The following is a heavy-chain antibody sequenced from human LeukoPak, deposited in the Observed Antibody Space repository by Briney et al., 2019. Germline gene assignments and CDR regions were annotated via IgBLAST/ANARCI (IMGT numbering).Heavy chain of an antibody. V-gene: IGHV4-4*07. CDR2: IYTSGST. J-gene: IGHJ6*03. D-gene: IGHD3-9*01. Sequence: SETLSLTCTVSGGSISSYYWSWIRQPAGKGLEWIGRIYTSGSTNYNPSLKSRVTMSVDTSKNQFSLKLSSVTAADTAVYYCARSYYDILTGYLDYYMDVWGKGTTVTVSS. CDR3: ARSYYDILTGYLDYYMDV. CDR1: GGSISSYY.